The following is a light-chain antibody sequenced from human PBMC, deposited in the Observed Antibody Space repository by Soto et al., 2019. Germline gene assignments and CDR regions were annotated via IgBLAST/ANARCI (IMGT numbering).Light chain of an antibody. V-gene: IGLV2-14*01. CDR2: DVT. Sequence: QSALTQPRSVSGSPGQSVTISCTGTSSDVGGYNYVSWYQQHPGKAPKLMIYDVTNRPSGVSNRFSGSKSGNTASLTISGLRTEDEADYYCSSYTSSSTLYVFATGTKLTVL. CDR3: SSYTSSSTLYV. CDR1: SSDVGGYNY. J-gene: IGLJ1*01.